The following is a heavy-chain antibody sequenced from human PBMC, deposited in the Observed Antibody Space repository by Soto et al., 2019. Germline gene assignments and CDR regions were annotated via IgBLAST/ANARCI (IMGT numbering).Heavy chain of an antibody. D-gene: IGHD2-15*01. CDR3: ATLPPRIVVVVLPIPS. CDR2: VYHTGST. J-gene: IGHJ4*02. Sequence: SETLSLTCVVSGGSISSTNWWTWVRQTPGKGLEWIGEVYHTGSTKYNPSLKNRVTISVDKSNNQFSLNLKSVTAVDTAVYYCATLPPRIVVVVLPIPSWGQGTLVTVSS. V-gene: IGHV4-4*02. CDR1: GGSISSTNW.